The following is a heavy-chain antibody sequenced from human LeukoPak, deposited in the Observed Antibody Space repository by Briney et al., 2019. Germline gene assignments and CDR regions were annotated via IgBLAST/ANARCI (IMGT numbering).Heavy chain of an antibody. J-gene: IGHJ4*02. CDR2: INPNSGGT. V-gene: IGHV1-2*02. Sequence: AASVEVSCKASGYTFTGYYMHWVRQAPGQGLEWMGWINPNSGGTNYAQKFQGRVTMTRDTSISTAYMELSRLRSDDTAVYYCTIEAITPGFDYWGQGTLVTVSS. CDR1: GYTFTGYY. CDR3: TIEAITPGFDY.